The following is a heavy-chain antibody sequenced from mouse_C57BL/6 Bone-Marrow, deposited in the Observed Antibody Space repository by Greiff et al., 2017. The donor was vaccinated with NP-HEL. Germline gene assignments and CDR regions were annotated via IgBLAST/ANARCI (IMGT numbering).Heavy chain of an antibody. V-gene: IGHV1-69*01. D-gene: IGHD2-1*01. J-gene: IGHJ4*01. CDR2: IDPSDSDT. CDR1: GYTFTSYW. Sequence: QVQLQQPGAELVMPGASVTLSCKASGYTFTSYWMHWVKQRPGQGLEWIGEIDPSDSDTNSNQKFKGKSTLTVDKSSSTAYMQLSSLTSEDSAVYYCARTLYGNSPYYYAMDYWGQGTSVTVSS. CDR3: ARTLYGNSPYYYAMDY.